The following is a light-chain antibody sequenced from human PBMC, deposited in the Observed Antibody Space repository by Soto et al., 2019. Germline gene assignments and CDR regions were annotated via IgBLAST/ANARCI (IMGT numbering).Light chain of an antibody. CDR2: GAS. Sequence: EIVLTQSPGTLSLSPGERATLSCRASQSVSSDYLAWYQQKPGQAPRLLLYGASNRATGIPDRFSGSGSGTDFTLTISRLETEDVAVYSCQQYGSSPDTFGQGTKLEI. CDR3: QQYGSSPDT. V-gene: IGKV3-20*01. J-gene: IGKJ2*01. CDR1: QSVSSDY.